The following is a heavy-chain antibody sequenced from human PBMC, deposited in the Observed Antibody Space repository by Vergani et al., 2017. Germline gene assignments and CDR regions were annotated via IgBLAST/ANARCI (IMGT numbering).Heavy chain of an antibody. D-gene: IGHD6-13*01. V-gene: IGHV4-39*01. CDR1: GGSIRSTFYY. J-gene: IGHJ6*03. CDR2: IYYSVST. Sequence: QLQLQESDPGLVKPSETLSLTCTVSGGSIRSTFYYWGWIRQPPGKGLGWIGTIYYSVSTYYNPSLKSRVTISVDTSKNQFSLKLNSVTAADTAVYYCARHKEQLVPGNYYYYYYMDVWGKGTTVTVSS. CDR3: ARHKEQLVPGNYYYYYYMDV.